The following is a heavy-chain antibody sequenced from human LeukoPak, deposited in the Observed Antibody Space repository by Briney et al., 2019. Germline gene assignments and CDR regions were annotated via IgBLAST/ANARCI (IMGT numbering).Heavy chain of an antibody. CDR2: ISYDGSNK. Sequence: GGSLRLSCAASGFTFSSHGMHWVRQAPGAGLEWVAVISYDGSNKYYADSVKGRFTISRDNSKTTLYLQMNSLRAEDTAVYYCAKGAFYGLNAFDIWGQGTMVTVSS. V-gene: IGHV3-30*18. CDR3: AKGAFYGLNAFDI. J-gene: IGHJ3*02. CDR1: GFTFSSHG. D-gene: IGHD2/OR15-2a*01.